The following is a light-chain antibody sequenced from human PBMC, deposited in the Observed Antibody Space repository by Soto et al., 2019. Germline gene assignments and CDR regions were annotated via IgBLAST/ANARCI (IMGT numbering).Light chain of an antibody. CDR3: CSYAGDTTFFV. V-gene: IGLV4-69*01. J-gene: IGLJ1*01. CDR1: SGHSSYA. Sequence: QLVLTQSPSASASLGASVKLTCTLSSGHSSYAIAWHQQQPEKGPRYLMKLNSDGSHSKGDGIPDRFSGSKSGNTASLTISGLQAADEAEYYCCSYAGDTTFFVFGTGTKVTVL. CDR2: LNSDGSH.